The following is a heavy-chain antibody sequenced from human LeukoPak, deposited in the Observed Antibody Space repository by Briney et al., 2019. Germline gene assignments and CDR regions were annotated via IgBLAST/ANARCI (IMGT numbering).Heavy chain of an antibody. V-gene: IGHV4-34*01. J-gene: IGHJ4*02. CDR2: INHSGST. D-gene: IGHD3-22*01. CDR1: GGSFSGYY. Sequence: PSETLSLTCAVYGGSFSGYYWSWIRQPPGKGLEWIGEINHSGSTNYNPSLKSRVTISVDTSKNQFSLKLSSVTAADTAVYYCAREGGDFYDTTGYYYDYWGQGTLVTVSS. CDR3: AREGGDFYDTTGYYYDY.